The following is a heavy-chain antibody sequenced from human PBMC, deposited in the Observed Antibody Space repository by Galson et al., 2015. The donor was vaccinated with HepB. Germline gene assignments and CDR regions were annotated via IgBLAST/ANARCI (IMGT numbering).Heavy chain of an antibody. Sequence: PALVKPTQTLTLTCTFSGFSLSTSGMCVSWIRQPPGKALEWLARIDWDDDKYYSTSLKTRLTISKDTSKNQVVLTMTNMDPVDTATYYCARMTVTTYYYYGMDVWGQGTTVTVSS. CDR2: IDWDDDK. CDR1: GFSLSTSGMC. V-gene: IGHV2-70*11. CDR3: ARMTVTTYYYYGMDV. D-gene: IGHD4-17*01. J-gene: IGHJ6*02.